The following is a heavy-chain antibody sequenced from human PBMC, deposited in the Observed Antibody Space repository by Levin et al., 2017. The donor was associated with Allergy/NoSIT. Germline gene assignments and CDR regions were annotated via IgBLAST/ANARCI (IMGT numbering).Heavy chain of an antibody. J-gene: IGHJ6*02. CDR2: ILYDGSNK. CDR3: AKEMFGGAYWYYAMDV. CDR1: GLTFSSYG. Sequence: GESLKISCTASGLTFSSYGMHWVRQAPGKGLEWVAVILYDGSNKYYTESVKGRFTISRDNSKNTLYLQMNSLRPGDTALYFCAKEMFGGAYWYYAMDVWGQGTPVTVSS. V-gene: IGHV3-30*18. D-gene: IGHD3-3*01.